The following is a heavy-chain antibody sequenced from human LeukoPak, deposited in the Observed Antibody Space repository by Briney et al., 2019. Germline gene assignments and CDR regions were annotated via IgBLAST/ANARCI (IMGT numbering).Heavy chain of an antibody. J-gene: IGHJ3*01. V-gene: IGHV3-23*01. CDR1: GFTFSIYA. Sequence: GGSLRLSCAASGFTFSIYAMTWVRQTPGKGLEWVSTITGSGGGTYYADSVKGRFTISRDNSKDTLYLQMNSLRAEDTAIYYCAKGGGRPLDDAFDVWGQGTMVTVSS. CDR2: ITGSGGGT. CDR3: AKGGGRPLDDAFDV.